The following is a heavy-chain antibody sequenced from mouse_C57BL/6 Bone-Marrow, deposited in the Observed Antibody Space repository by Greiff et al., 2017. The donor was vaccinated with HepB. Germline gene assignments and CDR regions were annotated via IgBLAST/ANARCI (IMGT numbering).Heavy chain of an antibody. J-gene: IGHJ4*01. Sequence: VQLQQSGPGLVQPSQSLSITCTVSGFSLTSYGVHWVRQSPGKGLEWLGVIWSGGSTDYNAAIIYRLSISKDNPKSQVFFKRNSLQADDTAIYYCARKTYCKGAMDYWGQGTSVTVSA. D-gene: IGHD2-10*01. CDR2: IWSGGST. CDR3: ARKTYCKGAMDY. CDR1: GFSLTSYG. V-gene: IGHV2-2*01.